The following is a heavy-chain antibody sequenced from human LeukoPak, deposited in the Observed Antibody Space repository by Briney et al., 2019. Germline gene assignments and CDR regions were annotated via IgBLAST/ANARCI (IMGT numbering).Heavy chain of an antibody. V-gene: IGHV3-21*01. CDR2: ISSSSSYI. CDR1: GFTFSSYS. D-gene: IGHD5-18*01. CDR3: ARDLRLDTAMVTYFDY. J-gene: IGHJ4*02. Sequence: GGSLRLSCAASGFTFSSYSMNWVRQAPGKGLEWVSSISSSSSYIYYADSVKGRFTISRDNAKNSLYLQMNSLRAEDTAVYYCARDLRLDTAMVTYFDYWGQGTLVTVSS.